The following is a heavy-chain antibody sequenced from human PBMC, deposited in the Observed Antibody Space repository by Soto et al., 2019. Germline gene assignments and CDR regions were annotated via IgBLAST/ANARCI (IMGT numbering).Heavy chain of an antibody. J-gene: IGHJ6*02. CDR1: GGSLTTAGYS. Sequence: TLSLTCTVSGGSLTTAGYSWSWIRQPPGKALEWIGYVYHTGNAYPKPSLKSRVTISLDRSKNQFSLKMTSVTAADTALYYCASRPFYYYGLDVWGQGTTVTVSS. CDR3: ASRPFYYYGLDV. CDR2: VYHTGNA. V-gene: IGHV4-30-2*01.